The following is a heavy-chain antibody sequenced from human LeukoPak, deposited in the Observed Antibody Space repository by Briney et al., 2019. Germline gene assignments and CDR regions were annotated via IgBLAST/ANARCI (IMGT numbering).Heavy chain of an antibody. CDR3: ARDLSYFDY. CDR1: GFTFSNYG. V-gene: IGHV3-53*01. CDR2: TYSDGNT. D-gene: IGHD2/OR15-2a*01. Sequence: GRSLRLSCAASGFTFSNYGMSWVRQAPGEGLEWVSITYSDGNTYYAESVRGGFTVSRGYSKNTLYLQMKSLRVEDTAFFYCARDLSYFDYWGQGTLVTVSS. J-gene: IGHJ4*02.